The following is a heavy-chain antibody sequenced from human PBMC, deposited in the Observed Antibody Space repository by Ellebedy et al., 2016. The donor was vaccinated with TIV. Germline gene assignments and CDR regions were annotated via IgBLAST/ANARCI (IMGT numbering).Heavy chain of an antibody. J-gene: IGHJ6*02. CDR2: INPSGGST. V-gene: IGHV1-46*01. D-gene: IGHD1-20*01. CDR1: GYTFTSYY. CDR3: VTESGEVTGPLGYYYCVMDV. Sequence: ASVKVSCKASGYTFTSYYIHWMRQAPGQGLEWMGIINPSGGSTSYAQKFQGRVTLTADKSTSTAYMELSSLRSEDTAVYYGVTESGEVTGPLGYYYCVMDVWGQGTTVTVSS.